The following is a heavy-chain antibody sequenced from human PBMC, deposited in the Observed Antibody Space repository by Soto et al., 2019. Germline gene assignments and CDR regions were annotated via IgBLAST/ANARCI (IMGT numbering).Heavy chain of an antibody. CDR3: ARDPTNDYGDDTFDY. V-gene: IGHV1-69*06. CDR1: GDASTSYA. D-gene: IGHD4-17*01. J-gene: IGHJ4*02. CDR2: IIPSYDRT. Sequence: QVLLLQSGSEVKKAGSSVKVSCKASGDASTSYAIHWVRQAPGQGLEYMGRIIPSYDRTKYAQKFQGRLTLTVAMYTSTVYMELRSLRSEATAVYYCARDPTNDYGDDTFDYWGQGTKVIVSS.